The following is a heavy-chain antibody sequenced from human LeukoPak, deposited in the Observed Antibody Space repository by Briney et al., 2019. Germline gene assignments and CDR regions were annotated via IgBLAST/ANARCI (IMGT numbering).Heavy chain of an antibody. Sequence: SQTLSLTCAISGDSVSRTDAGWSWIRQSPSRGLEWLGRTYFRSKWYKDDAGSVKGRITISVDTVKNELSLQLNSVTPEDTAVYYCARGPFTMVRGLNRGHYFDYWGQGTLVTVSS. CDR3: ARGPFTMVRGLNRGHYFDY. CDR2: TYFRSKWYK. V-gene: IGHV6-1*01. D-gene: IGHD3-10*01. J-gene: IGHJ4*02. CDR1: GDSVSRTDAG.